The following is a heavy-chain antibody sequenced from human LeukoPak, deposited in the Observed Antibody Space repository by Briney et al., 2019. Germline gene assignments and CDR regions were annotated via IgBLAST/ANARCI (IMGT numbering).Heavy chain of an antibody. D-gene: IGHD3/OR15-3a*01. V-gene: IGHV4-59*01. CDR2: IYYSGST. CDR3: ARAMGLALGLPPYMDV. J-gene: IGHJ6*03. CDR1: GFTFRNYA. Sequence: PGGSLRLSCAASGFTFRNYAMSWVRQAPGKGLEWVGYIYYSGSTNYNPSLKSRVTISVDTSKNQFSLKLSSVTAADTAVYYCARAMGLALGLPPYMDVWGKGTTVTVSS.